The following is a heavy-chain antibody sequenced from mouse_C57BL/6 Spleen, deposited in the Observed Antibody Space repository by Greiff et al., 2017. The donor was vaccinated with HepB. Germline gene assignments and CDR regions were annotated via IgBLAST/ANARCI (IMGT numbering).Heavy chain of an antibody. CDR1: GYTFTSYG. J-gene: IGHJ2*01. V-gene: IGHV1-81*01. D-gene: IGHD1-1*01. CDR2: IYPRSGNT. Sequence: QVQLKQSGVELARPGASVKLSCKASGYTFTSYGISWVKQRTGQGLEWIGEIYPRSGNTYYNEKFKGKATLTADKSSSTAYMELRSLTSEDSAVYFCAREGTTVVAKGYFDYWGQGTTLTVSS. CDR3: AREGTTVVAKGYFDY.